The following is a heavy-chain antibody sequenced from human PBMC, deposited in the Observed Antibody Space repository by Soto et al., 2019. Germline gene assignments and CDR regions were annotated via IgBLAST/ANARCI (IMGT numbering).Heavy chain of an antibody. CDR3: ARAPTALYDFWSGYRSNWFDP. D-gene: IGHD3-3*01. Sequence: QLQLQESGSGLVKPSQTLSLTCAVSGGSISSGGYSWSWIRQPPGKGLEWIGYIYYSGSTYYNPSLKSRVTISVDTSKNQFSLKLSSVTAADTAVYYCARAPTALYDFWSGYRSNWFDPWGQGTLVTVSS. CDR1: GGSISSGGYS. V-gene: IGHV4-30-2*05. J-gene: IGHJ5*02. CDR2: IYYSGST.